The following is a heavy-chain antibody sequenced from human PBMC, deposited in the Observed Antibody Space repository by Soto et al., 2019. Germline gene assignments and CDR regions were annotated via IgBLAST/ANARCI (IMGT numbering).Heavy chain of an antibody. Sequence: QLQLQESGPGLVKPSETLSLTCTVSGGSISSSSYYWGWIRQPPGKGLEWIGCIYYSGSTYYNPSLKSRVTISVDTSKMQFSLQQSSVTAADTAVYYCARRPLTGSGYELFDYWGQGTLVTVSS. CDR1: GGSISSSSYY. CDR2: IYYSGST. D-gene: IGHD3-9*01. CDR3: ARRPLTGSGYELFDY. V-gene: IGHV4-39*01. J-gene: IGHJ4*02.